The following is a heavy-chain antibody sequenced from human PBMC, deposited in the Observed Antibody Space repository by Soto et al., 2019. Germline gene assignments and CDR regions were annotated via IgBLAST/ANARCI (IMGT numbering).Heavy chain of an antibody. J-gene: IGHJ4*02. CDR1: GGSISTYY. V-gene: IGHV4-59*12. CDR3: ARGTTTVTTFDY. D-gene: IGHD4-17*01. Sequence: PPETLSLTCTVSGGSISTYYWNWLRQFPGRELEWIAYISHTGSAKLNPSPESRVTISVDTSKNQFSLKLSSVTAADTAVYYCARGTTTVTTFDYWGQGTLVTVSS. CDR2: ISHTGSA.